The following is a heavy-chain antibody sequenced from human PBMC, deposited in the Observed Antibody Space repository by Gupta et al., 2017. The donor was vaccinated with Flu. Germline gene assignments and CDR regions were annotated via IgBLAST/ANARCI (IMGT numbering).Heavy chain of an antibody. CDR3: ARRGTYFFDF. J-gene: IGHJ4*02. Sequence: QMQLQESGPRLVKPSQTLSLTCTVSGGSVNVFSYFWSWIRQEPGKGLEWIGYVHSSGTAYYNPSLRSRLMMSIDTSKNEFSLEVTSVTAADTAIHYCARRGTYFFDFWGQGALVTVSS. CDR2: VHSSGTA. CDR1: GGSVNVFSYF. V-gene: IGHV4-31*03.